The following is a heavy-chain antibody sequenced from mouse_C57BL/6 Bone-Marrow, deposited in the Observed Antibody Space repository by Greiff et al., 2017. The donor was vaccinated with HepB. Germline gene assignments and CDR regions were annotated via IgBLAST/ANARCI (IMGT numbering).Heavy chain of an antibody. V-gene: IGHV1-69*01. Sequence: QVQLQQPGAELVMPGASVKLSCKSSGYTFTSYWMHWVKQRPGQGLEWIGEIDPSDSYTNYNQKFKGKSTLTVDKSSSTAYMQLSSLTSEDSAVYYCARFTTVVATWWWYFDVWGTGTTVTVSS. CDR1: GYTFTSYW. CDR2: IDPSDSYT. J-gene: IGHJ1*03. D-gene: IGHD1-1*01. CDR3: ARFTTVVATWWWYFDV.